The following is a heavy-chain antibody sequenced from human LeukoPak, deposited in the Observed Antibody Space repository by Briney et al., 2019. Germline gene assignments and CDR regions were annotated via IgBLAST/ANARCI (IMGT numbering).Heavy chain of an antibody. V-gene: IGHV1-3*01. D-gene: IGHD6-19*01. CDR3: ARVGVASGWLRGELDY. CDR2: INAGNGNT. CDR1: GYTFTSYA. J-gene: IGHJ4*02. Sequence: LEASVKVSCKASGYTFTSYAMHWVRQAPGQRLEWMGWINAGNGNTKYSQKFQGRVTITRDTSASTAYMELSSLRSEDTAVYYCARVGVASGWLRGELDYWGQGTLVTVSS.